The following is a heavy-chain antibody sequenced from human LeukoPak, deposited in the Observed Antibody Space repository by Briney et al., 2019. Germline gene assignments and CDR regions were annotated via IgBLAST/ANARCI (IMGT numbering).Heavy chain of an antibody. CDR2: INPNSGGT. V-gene: IGHV1-2*02. J-gene: IGHJ4*02. CDR1: GYTFTGYY. D-gene: IGHD6-19*01. Sequence: ASVKVSCKASGYTFTGYYMHWVRQAPGQGLEWMGWINPNSGGTNYAQKFQGRVTMTRDTSISTAYMELSRLRSDDTAVYYCARAISLPQDSSGWYAFDYWGQGTLVTVSS. CDR3: ARAISLPQDSSGWYAFDY.